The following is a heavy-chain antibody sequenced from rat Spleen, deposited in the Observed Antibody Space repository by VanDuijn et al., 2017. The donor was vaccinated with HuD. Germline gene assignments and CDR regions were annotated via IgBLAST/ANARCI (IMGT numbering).Heavy chain of an antibody. V-gene: IGHV2-47*01. D-gene: IGHD1-10*01. CDR1: GLSLTSNS. Sequence: QVQLKESGPGLVQPSQTLSLTCTVSGLSLTSNSISWIRQPPGTGLEWMGVIWNNGGTDYHSPIKSRLSISRDTSKGQVFLKMNSLQTEATAIDYCTRSPYNNYVMDAWGQGASVTVSS. CDR3: TRSPYNNYVMDA. CDR2: IWNNGGT. J-gene: IGHJ4*01.